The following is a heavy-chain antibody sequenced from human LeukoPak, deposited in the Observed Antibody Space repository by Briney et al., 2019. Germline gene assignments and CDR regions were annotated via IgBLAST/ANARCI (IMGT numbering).Heavy chain of an antibody. Sequence: SETLSLTCTVSGGSVNSGSHYWSWIRQPPGKGLEWIGYIYYSGSTNYNPSLKSRVTISVDTSKNQFSLKVTSVTAADTAEYYCARLYSSSWTHYFDYWGQGTLVTVSS. D-gene: IGHD6-13*01. J-gene: IGHJ4*02. CDR2: IYYSGST. CDR1: GGSVNSGSHY. V-gene: IGHV4-61*01. CDR3: ARLYSSSWTHYFDY.